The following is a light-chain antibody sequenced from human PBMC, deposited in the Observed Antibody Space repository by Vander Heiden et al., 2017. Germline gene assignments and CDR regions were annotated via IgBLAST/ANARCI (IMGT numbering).Light chain of an antibody. V-gene: IGKV1-39*01. CDR3: QQSDSTLFT. J-gene: IGKJ3*01. Sequence: DIQMTQSPSSLSASVGDRVTITCRASQSISSYLNWYQQKPGKAPKPLIYAASSLQSGVPSRFSGSGSGTDFTLTISRLQPEDFATYYCQQSDSTLFTFGHGTKVDIK. CDR1: QSISSY. CDR2: AAS.